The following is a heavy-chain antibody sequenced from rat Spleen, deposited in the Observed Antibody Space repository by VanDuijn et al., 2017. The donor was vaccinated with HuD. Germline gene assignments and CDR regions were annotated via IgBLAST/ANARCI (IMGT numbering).Heavy chain of an antibody. CDR2: ISYDGGNT. CDR1: GFTFSSFA. Sequence: EVQLVESGGGLVQPGRSMKLSCAASGFTFSSFAMAWVRQAPTKGLEWVASISYDGGNTYYRDSVKGRFTISRDNAESTLYLQMNSLRSEDTATYYCVRLYNNHGYWYFDFWGPGTMVTVSS. CDR3: VRLYNNHGYWYFDF. V-gene: IGHV5-25*01. D-gene: IGHD1-5*01. J-gene: IGHJ1*01.